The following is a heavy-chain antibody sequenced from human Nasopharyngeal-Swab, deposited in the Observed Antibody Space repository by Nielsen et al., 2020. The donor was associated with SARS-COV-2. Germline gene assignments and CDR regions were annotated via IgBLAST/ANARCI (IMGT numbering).Heavy chain of an antibody. CDR2: INHSGST. CDR3: AGYCSSTSCYGSYYFDY. Sequence: WIRQPPGKGLGWIGEINHSGSTNYNPSLKSRVTISVDTSKNQFSLKLSSVTAADTAVYYCAGYCSSTSCYGSYYFDYWGQGTLVTVSS. D-gene: IGHD2-2*01. J-gene: IGHJ4*02. V-gene: IGHV4-34*01.